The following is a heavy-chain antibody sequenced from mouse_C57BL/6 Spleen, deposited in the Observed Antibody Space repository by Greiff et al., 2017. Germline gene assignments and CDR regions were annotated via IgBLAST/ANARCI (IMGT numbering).Heavy chain of an antibody. D-gene: IGHD1-1*01. CDR1: GYTFTSYW. J-gene: IGHJ3*01. CDR2: IHPNSGST. V-gene: IGHV1-64*01. Sequence: VQLQQPGAELVKPGASVKLSCKASGYTFTSYWMHWVKQRPGQGLEWIGMIHPNSGSTNYNEKFKSKATLTVDKSSSTAYMQLSSLTSEDSAVYYCAREGPYGSSSAWFAYWGQGTLVTVSA. CDR3: AREGPYGSSSAWFAY.